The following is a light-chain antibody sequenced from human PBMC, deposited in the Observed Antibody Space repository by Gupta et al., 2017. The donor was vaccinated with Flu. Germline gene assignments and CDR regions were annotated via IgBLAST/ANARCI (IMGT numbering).Light chain of an antibody. V-gene: IGLV2-18*02. CDR2: EVT. J-gene: IGLJ2*01. CDR1: RRDVGLYNR. CDR3: NSHTTTTHGL. Sequence: SVTISCTGTRRDVGLYNRVAWYHHDPGKAPKLLVYEVTDRPAGVPDRFSGSKSDNTASLTISGLQADDEADYYCNSHTTTTHGLFGGGTKLTVL.